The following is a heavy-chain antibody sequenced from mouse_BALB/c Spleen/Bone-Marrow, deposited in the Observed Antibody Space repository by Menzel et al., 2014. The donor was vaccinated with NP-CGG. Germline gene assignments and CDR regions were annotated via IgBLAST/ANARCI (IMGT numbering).Heavy chain of an antibody. CDR1: GDSITSGY. Sequence: VQXXXSGPSLVKPSQSLSLPCSVTGDSITSGYWNWIREFPGNKLEYMGYISYSGSTYYNPSLKSRISITRDTSKNQYYLQLNSVTTEDTATYYCARILLRSYAMDYWGQGTSVTVSS. J-gene: IGHJ4*01. D-gene: IGHD1-1*01. CDR3: ARILLRSYAMDY. CDR2: ISYSGST. V-gene: IGHV3-8*02.